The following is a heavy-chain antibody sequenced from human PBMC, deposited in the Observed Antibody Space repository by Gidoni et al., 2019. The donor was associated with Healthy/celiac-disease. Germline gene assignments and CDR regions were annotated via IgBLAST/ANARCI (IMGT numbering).Heavy chain of an antibody. CDR1: GFTFSSYW. CDR2: IKQDGSEK. J-gene: IGHJ4*02. D-gene: IGHD3-22*01. CDR3: ARDRYYDSSGYWGY. Sequence: EVQLVESGGGLVQPGGSLRLSCAASGFTFSSYWMSWVRQAPGKGLEWVANIKQDGSEKYYVDSVKGRFTISRDNAKNSLYLQMNSLRAEDTAVYYCARDRYYDSSGYWGYWGQGTLVTVSS. V-gene: IGHV3-7*04.